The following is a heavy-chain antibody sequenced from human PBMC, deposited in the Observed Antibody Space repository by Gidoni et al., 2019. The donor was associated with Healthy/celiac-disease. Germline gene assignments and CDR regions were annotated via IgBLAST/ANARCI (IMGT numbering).Heavy chain of an antibody. V-gene: IGHV3-53*02. J-gene: IGHJ3*02. CDR2: IYSGGRT. CDR1: GFTVSSNH. Sequence: EVQLVETGGGLIQPGGSLRLSCAASGFTVSSNHMSWVRPAPGKGLEWVSGIYSGGRTYYADSVKGRFTISRDNSKNTLYLQMNSLRAEDTAVYYCARSCSGGSCYKTDDAFDIWGQGTMVTVSS. D-gene: IGHD2-15*01. CDR3: ARSCSGGSCYKTDDAFDI.